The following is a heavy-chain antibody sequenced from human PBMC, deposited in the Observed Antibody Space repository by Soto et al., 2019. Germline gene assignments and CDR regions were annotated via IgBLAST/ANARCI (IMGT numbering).Heavy chain of an antibody. D-gene: IGHD3-10*01. CDR3: ARGSMVRGVIFNYYYGMDV. Sequence: SETLSLTCTVSGGSISSSSYYWGWIRQPPGKGLEWIGSIYYSGSTYYNPSLKSRVTISVDTSKNQFSLKLSSVTAADTAVYYCARGSMVRGVIFNYYYGMDVWGQGTTVT. CDR1: GGSISSSSYY. V-gene: IGHV4-39*01. J-gene: IGHJ6*02. CDR2: IYYSGST.